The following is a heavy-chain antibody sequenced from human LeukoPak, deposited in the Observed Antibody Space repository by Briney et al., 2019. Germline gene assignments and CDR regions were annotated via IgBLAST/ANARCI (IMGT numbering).Heavy chain of an antibody. CDR1: GFTFSSYS. Sequence: GGSLRLSCAASGFTFSSYSMHWVRQAPGRGLEWVAFISNDGRNKNYADSVQGRFTISRDNSKNTLYLQMNSLRAEDTAVYYCVRDDRGYSGYHFDYWGQGTLVTVSS. V-gene: IGHV3-30*04. J-gene: IGHJ4*02. D-gene: IGHD5-12*01. CDR2: ISNDGRNK. CDR3: VRDDRGYSGYHFDY.